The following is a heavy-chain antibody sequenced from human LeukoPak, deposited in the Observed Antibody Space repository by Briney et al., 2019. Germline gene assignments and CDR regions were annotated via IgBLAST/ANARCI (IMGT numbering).Heavy chain of an antibody. D-gene: IGHD4-11*01. J-gene: IGHJ4*02. CDR2: IKQDGSDK. CDR1: GFTFTKYW. V-gene: IGHV3-7*01. Sequence: AGGSLRLSCAASGFTFTKYWMSWVRQVPGKGLEWVANIKQDGSDKYYLDSVKGRFTISRDNAKNSVYLQMTSLRDEDTAVYYCARDGDNYHPPYDYWGQGTLVTVSS. CDR3: ARDGDNYHPPYDY.